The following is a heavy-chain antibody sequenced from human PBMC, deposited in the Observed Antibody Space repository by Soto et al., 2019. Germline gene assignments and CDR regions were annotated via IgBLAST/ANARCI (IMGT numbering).Heavy chain of an antibody. J-gene: IGHJ2*01. CDR1: GFTFSRYG. CDR2: IWYDGSNK. CDR3: ARGLRDIVVVPAAVTLGYFDL. V-gene: IGHV3-33*01. D-gene: IGHD2-2*01. Sequence: QVQLVESGGGVVQPGRSLRLSCAASGFTFSRYGLHWVRQAPGKGLELVAVIWYDGSNKYYADSVKGRFTISRDNSKNTLYLQMNSLRAEDTAVYYCARGLRDIVVVPAAVTLGYFDLWGRGTLVTVSS.